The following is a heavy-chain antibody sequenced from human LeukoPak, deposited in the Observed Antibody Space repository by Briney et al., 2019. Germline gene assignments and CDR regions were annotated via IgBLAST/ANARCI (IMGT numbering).Heavy chain of an antibody. CDR2: ISYDGSNK. D-gene: IGHD5-24*01. V-gene: IGHV3-30*04. CDR3: ARDRDGYSYAFDI. CDR1: GFTFSSYA. J-gene: IGHJ3*02. Sequence: PGGSLRLSCAASGFTFSSYAMRWVRQAPGKGLEWVAVISYDGSNKYYADSVKGRFTISRDNSKNTLYLQMNSLRAEDTAVYYCARDRDGYSYAFDIWGQGTMVTVSS.